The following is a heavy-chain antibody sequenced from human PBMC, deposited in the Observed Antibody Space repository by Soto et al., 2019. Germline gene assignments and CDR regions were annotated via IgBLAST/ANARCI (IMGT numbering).Heavy chain of an antibody. CDR3: AKSAPMDAGEKYYYDF. D-gene: IGHD4-17*01. V-gene: IGHV1-69*13. CDR2: IIPFFGTA. Sequence: SVKVSCKASGGTFSTFGISWVRQAPGQGLEWMGGIIPFFGTARYSQKFEDRITITADESTNTVYMDLRSLTSEDAAIYYCAKSAPMDAGEKYYYDFWGQGALVTVYS. CDR1: GGTFSTFG. J-gene: IGHJ4*02.